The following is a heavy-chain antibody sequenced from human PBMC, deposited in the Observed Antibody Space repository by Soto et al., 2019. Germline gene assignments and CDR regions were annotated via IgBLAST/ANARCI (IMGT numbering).Heavy chain of an antibody. CDR3: ARLVVGVAASAYYYYYYYMDV. CDR2: ISHSGST. CDR1: GGSFSGYY. Sequence: QVQLQQWGAGLLKPSETLSLTCAVSGGSFSGYYWSWIRQPPGKGQEWIGEISHSGSTNNNPSLKSRVTISVDTSKHQFSQKHSSVTAEDTAVYYCARLVVGVAASAYYYYYYYMDVWGKGTTVTVSS. D-gene: IGHD2-15*01. J-gene: IGHJ6*03. V-gene: IGHV4-34*01.